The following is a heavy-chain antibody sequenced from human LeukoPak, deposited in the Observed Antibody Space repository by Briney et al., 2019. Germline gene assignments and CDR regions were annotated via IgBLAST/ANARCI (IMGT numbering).Heavy chain of an antibody. Sequence: SETLSLTCTVSGGSIRSSSYYWGWIRQPPGKGLEWIGSIFYSGSTYYNPSLKSRVTISVDTSKNQFSLYLSSVTAADTAVYYCARVTSGEFADYWGQGTLVTVSS. V-gene: IGHV4-39*07. D-gene: IGHD3-10*01. CDR1: GGSIRSSSYY. J-gene: IGHJ4*02. CDR3: ARVTSGEFADY. CDR2: IFYSGST.